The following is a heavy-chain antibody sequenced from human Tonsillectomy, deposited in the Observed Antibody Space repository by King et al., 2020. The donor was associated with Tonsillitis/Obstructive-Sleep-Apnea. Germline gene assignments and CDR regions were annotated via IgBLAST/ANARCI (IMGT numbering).Heavy chain of an antibody. V-gene: IGHV3-53*01. CDR3: ASGWFFDY. CDR1: GFSVNNNY. Sequence: VQLVESGGGLIQPGGSLRLSCAVSGFSVNNNYMSWVRQAPGQGLEWASVIYSSGSTYYTDSVKGRFTISRDNSKNTLYLQMNSLRAEDTAVYYCASGWFFDYWGQATLVAVSS. J-gene: IGHJ4*02. CDR2: IYSSGST. D-gene: IGHD6-19*01.